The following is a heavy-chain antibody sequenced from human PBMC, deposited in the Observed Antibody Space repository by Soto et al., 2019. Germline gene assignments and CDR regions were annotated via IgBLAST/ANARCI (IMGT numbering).Heavy chain of an antibody. CDR3: TTDDPINKS. J-gene: IGHJ4*02. V-gene: IGHV3-15*01. CDR2: IKSKTDGGTR. CDR1: GFTFSNAW. Sequence: EVQLVESGGGLVKPGGSLRLSCAASGFTFSNAWMSWVRQAPGKGLEWVGRIKSKTDGGTRDYAAPVKGRFTMSRDDSKDMLYLQMSSLKTEDTAVYYCTTDDPINKSWGKGTLLTVSS.